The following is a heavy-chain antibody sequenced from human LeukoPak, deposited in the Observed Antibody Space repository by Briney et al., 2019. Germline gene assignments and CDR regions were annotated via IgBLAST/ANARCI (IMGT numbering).Heavy chain of an antibody. D-gene: IGHD2-8*01. CDR2: IYYSGIT. V-gene: IGHV4-59*01. CDR3: AKCPPYCTNGVCYTQKYYFDY. CDR1: GGSISGYY. Sequence: SETLSLTCNVSGGSISGYYWTWLRQPPGKGLEWIGFIYYSGITNYNPSLKSRVTFSVDTPKNQFSLKLKSVTAADTAVYYCAKCPPYCTNGVCYTQKYYFDYWGQGTLVTVSS. J-gene: IGHJ4*02.